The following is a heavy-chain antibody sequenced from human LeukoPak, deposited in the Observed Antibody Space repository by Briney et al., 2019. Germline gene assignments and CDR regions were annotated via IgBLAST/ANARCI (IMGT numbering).Heavy chain of an antibody. CDR3: ARGNNVAQWFVFES. J-gene: IGHJ4*02. CDR2: IVGSGDT. D-gene: IGHD3-10*01. V-gene: IGHV3-23*01. CDR1: EFTFSSYA. Sequence: PGGSLRLSCVASEFTFSSYAMTWVRQAPGKGLEWVSAIVGSGDTYYADSVKGRFTTSRDNSKNSPYLQMNSLRAEDTAVYYCARGNNVAQWFVFESWGQGTQVAVSS.